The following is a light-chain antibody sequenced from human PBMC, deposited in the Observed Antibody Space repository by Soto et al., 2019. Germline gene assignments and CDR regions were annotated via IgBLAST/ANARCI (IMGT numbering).Light chain of an antibody. V-gene: IGKV3-15*01. CDR3: QQVNSYPLT. CDR1: QSISSN. CDR2: DTS. J-gene: IGKJ4*01. Sequence: EIVMTQSPATLSVSPGERATLSCRASQSISSNLAWYQQKPGQTPRLLIYDTSTFQSGVPSRFSGSGSGTQFTLTISSLQPEDFATYYCQQVNSYPLTFGGGTKVDIK.